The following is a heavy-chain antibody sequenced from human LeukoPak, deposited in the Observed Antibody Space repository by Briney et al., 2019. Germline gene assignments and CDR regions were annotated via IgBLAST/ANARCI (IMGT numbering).Heavy chain of an antibody. CDR2: VNSDGTT. J-gene: IGHJ4*02. CDR3: ATWGWGSSTDY. CDR1: GFSFTGYW. D-gene: IGHD3-16*01. Sequence: GGSLRLSCVASGFSFTGYWMHWVRQAPGKGLEWVSRVNSDGTTTYADSVKGRFTISRDNAKKTVYLQMNGLRAEDTAMYYCATWGWGSSTDYWGQGTLVTVSS. V-gene: IGHV3-74*01.